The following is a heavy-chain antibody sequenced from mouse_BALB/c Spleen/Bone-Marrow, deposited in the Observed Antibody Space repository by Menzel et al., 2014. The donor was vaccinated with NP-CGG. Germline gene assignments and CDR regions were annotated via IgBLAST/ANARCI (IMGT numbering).Heavy chain of an antibody. CDR2: IYPSTGYT. D-gene: IGHD1-1*01. Sequence: QVQLQQSGAELAKPGASVKMSCKASGYTFTNYWMHWAKQRPGQGLEWIGYIYPSTGYTEYNQKFKDKATLTSDKSSSTAYMQLSSLTSEDSAVYYCAGRRFAYWGQGTLVTVSA. J-gene: IGHJ3*01. V-gene: IGHV1-7*01. CDR1: GYTFTNYW. CDR3: AGRRFAY.